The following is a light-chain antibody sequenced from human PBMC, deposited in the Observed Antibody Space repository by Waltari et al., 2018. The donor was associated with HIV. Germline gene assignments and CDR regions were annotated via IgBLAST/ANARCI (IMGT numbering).Light chain of an antibody. CDR1: SSDVGGYNY. CDR3: CSYAGSSTWV. V-gene: IGLV2-23*02. J-gene: IGLJ3*02. Sequence: QSALTQPVSVSGSPGQSITISCTGTSSDVGGYNYVSWYQQHPGKAPKSMIYDVSKRPSGVSNRFSGSKSGNTASLTISGLQAEDEADYYCCSYAGSSTWVFGGGTKLTVL. CDR2: DVS.